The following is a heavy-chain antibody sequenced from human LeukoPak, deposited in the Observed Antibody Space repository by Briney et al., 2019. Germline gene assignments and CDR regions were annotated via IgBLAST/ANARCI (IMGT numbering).Heavy chain of an antibody. V-gene: IGHV4-39*07. Sequence: SQTLSLTCTVSGGSITSSSYYWAWVRQPPGKGLEWIGSIYYSGSTSYNPSLKSRVTISIDTSKNQFSLRMNSVTAADTAVFYCARPLYYYDSSGYDLWGQGTLVTVSS. D-gene: IGHD3-22*01. CDR2: IYYSGST. J-gene: IGHJ5*02. CDR3: ARPLYYYDSSGYDL. CDR1: GGSITSSSYY.